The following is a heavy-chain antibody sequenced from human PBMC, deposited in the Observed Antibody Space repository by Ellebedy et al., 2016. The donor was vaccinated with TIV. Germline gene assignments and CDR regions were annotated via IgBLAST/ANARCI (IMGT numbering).Heavy chain of an antibody. CDR2: FDPEDGGT. Sequence: AASVKVSCKVSGYTLTELSLHWVRQAPGKGLEWMGAFDPEDGGTIYAQKFQGRVTLTEDTSTDTAYMELSSLRSEDTAFYYCAVGYGSGSYFDYWGQGTLVTVSS. V-gene: IGHV1-24*01. J-gene: IGHJ4*02. CDR1: GYTLTELS. D-gene: IGHD3-10*01. CDR3: AVGYGSGSYFDY.